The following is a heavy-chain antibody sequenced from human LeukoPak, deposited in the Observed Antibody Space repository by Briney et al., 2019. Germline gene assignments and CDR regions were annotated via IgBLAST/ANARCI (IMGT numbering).Heavy chain of an antibody. V-gene: IGHV4-59*08. D-gene: IGHD1-1*01. J-gene: IGHJ4*02. CDR2: IYYSGTT. Sequence: PSETLSLTCTVSGGSISSYYWSWIRQPPGKGLEWIGYIYYSGTTNYNPSLKSRVTISVDTSKNQFSLKLSSVTAADTAVYFCARYWSRFDYWGQGTPVTVSS. CDR1: GGSISSYY. CDR3: ARYWSRFDY.